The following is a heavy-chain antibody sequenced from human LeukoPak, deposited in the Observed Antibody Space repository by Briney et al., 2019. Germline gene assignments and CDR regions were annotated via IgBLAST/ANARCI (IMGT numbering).Heavy chain of an antibody. V-gene: IGHV4-30-2*01. J-gene: IGHJ4*02. CDR2: IYHSGST. Sequence: SETLSLTCTVSGGSISSGGYYWSWIRQPPGKGLEWIGYIYHSGSTYYNPSLKSRVTISVDRSKNQFSLKLSSVTAADTAVYYCARGFARLNFDYWGQGTLVTVSS. CDR3: ARGFARLNFDY. D-gene: IGHD2-21*01. CDR1: GGSISSGGYY.